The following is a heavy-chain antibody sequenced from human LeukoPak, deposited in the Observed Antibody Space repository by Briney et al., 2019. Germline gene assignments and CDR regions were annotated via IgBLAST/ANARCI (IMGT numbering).Heavy chain of an antibody. J-gene: IGHJ4*02. CDR3: ARDFWSASGSGPFDY. Sequence: GGSLRLSCAASGFTFSSYWMHWVRHAPGKGLVGVSRINSDGSSTSYADSVKGRFTISRDNAKNTLYLQMNSLRAEDTAVYYCARDFWSASGSGPFDYWGQGTLVTVSS. CDR2: INSDGSST. CDR1: GFTFSSYW. V-gene: IGHV3-74*01. D-gene: IGHD3-10*01.